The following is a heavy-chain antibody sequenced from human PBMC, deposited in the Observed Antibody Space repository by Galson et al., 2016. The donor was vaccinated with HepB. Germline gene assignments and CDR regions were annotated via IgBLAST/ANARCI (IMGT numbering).Heavy chain of an antibody. CDR3: AKEFHSNGYGSVFDY. Sequence: LRLSCAASGFTFGNYAMHWVRQAPGKGLEWVANIKQDGSSKYYVDSVKGRFTISRDNSKNTLYLQMNSLRADDTAVYYCAKEFHSNGYGSVFDYWGQGTLVTVSS. CDR2: IKQDGSSK. CDR1: GFTFGNYA. J-gene: IGHJ4*02. D-gene: IGHD3-22*01. V-gene: IGHV3-7*01.